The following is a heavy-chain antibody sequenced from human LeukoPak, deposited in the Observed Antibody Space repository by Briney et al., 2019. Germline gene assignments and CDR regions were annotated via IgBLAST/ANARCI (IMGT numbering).Heavy chain of an antibody. V-gene: IGHV4-39*01. D-gene: IGHD5-24*01. J-gene: IGHJ4*02. CDR3: ARQGIEMATIFDY. Sequence: SETLSLTCAVYGGSFSSYYWSWIRQPPGKGLEWIGSIYNSGSTYYNPSLKSRVTISVDTSKNQFSLKLSSVTAADTAVYYCARQGIEMATIFDYWGQGTLVTVSS. CDR1: GGSFSSYY. CDR2: IYNSGST.